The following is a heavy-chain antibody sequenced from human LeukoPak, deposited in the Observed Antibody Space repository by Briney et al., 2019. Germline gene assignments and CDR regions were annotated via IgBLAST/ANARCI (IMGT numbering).Heavy chain of an antibody. Sequence: GASVKVSCKTSGYTFSAYYIHWVRLAPGQGLEWRGWIFPNTDDTHYAQKFQGRVTMTRDTSLSTAYMELRSLRSDDTATYYCATNIVTPGYAFDFWGQGTGVTVSS. CDR1: GYTFSAYY. CDR3: ATNIVTPGYAFDF. V-gene: IGHV1-2*02. CDR2: IFPNTDDT. D-gene: IGHD5-12*01. J-gene: IGHJ3*01.